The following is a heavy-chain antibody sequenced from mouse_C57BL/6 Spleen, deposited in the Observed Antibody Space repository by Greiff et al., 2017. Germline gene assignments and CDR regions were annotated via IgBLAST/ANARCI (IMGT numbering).Heavy chain of an antibody. Sequence: VQLQQSGAELVRPGTSVKVSCKASGYAFTNYLIEWVKQRPGQGLEWIGVINPGSGGTNYNEKFKGKATLTADKSSSTAYMQLSSLTSEDSAVYFCAREGTTGAMDYWGQGTSVTVSS. J-gene: IGHJ4*01. CDR3: AREGTTGAMDY. CDR2: INPGSGGT. CDR1: GYAFTNYL. V-gene: IGHV1-54*01. D-gene: IGHD1-1*01.